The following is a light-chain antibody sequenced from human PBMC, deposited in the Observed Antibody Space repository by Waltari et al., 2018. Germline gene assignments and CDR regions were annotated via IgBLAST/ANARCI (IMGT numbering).Light chain of an antibody. CDR1: GSAIDGSDF. V-gene: IGLV2-14*03. CDR3: TSHTADDVVL. Sequence: QSALTQPASVSASPGQSITISCTGIGSAIDGSDFVSWYQHHPGKAPKVFIYDVNHRPSGISDRFSASKSANTASLTISGLQPEDEADYYCTSHTADDVVLFGGGTQVTVL. CDR2: DVN. J-gene: IGLJ2*01.